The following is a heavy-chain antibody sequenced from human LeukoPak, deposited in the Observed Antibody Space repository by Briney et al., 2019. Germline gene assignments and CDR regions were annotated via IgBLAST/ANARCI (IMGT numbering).Heavy chain of an antibody. CDR1: GYTFTSYG. Sequence: GASVTVSCTASGYTFTSYGISWVRQAPGQGLEWMGWISAYNGNTNYAQTLQGRVTMTTDTSTSTAYMEMKSLRSDDTAVYYCARDHVVPAAMSYYDYGMDVWGQGTTVTVSS. J-gene: IGHJ6*02. V-gene: IGHV1-18*01. CDR3: ARDHVVPAAMSYYDYGMDV. CDR2: ISAYNGNT. D-gene: IGHD2-2*01.